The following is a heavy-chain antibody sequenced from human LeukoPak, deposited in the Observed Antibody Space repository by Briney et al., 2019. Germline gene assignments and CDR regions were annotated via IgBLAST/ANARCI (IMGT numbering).Heavy chain of an antibody. V-gene: IGHV4-31*03. J-gene: IGHJ4*02. CDR2: IYYSGSA. Sequence: SETLSLTCTVSGGSISSGGYYWSWSRQHPGKGLEWIGNIYYSGSAYYNPSLKSRVTISVDRSKNQFSLKLRSVTAADTGVYYCAREGIHPKGGFDYWGQGTLVTVSS. CDR1: GGSISSGGYY. CDR3: AREGIHPKGGFDY. D-gene: IGHD5-18*01.